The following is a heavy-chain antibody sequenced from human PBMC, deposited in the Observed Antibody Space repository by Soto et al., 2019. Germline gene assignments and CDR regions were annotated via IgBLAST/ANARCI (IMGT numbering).Heavy chain of an antibody. CDR3: ARHFSVDYFDY. CDR1: GGTFSSDA. J-gene: IGHJ4*02. V-gene: IGHV1-69*13. CDR2: IIPMLGTV. Sequence: SVKVSCKASGGTFSSDAISWVRQAPGQGLEWMGGIIPMLGTVNYIQKFQGRVTITADESTSTAYMELRSLIPEDTAVYYCARHFSVDYFDYWGQGALVTVSS.